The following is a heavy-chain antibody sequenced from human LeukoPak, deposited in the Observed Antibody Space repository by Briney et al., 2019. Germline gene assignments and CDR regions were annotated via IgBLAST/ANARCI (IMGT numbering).Heavy chain of an antibody. J-gene: IGHJ4*02. D-gene: IGHD3-16*01. Sequence: GGSLRLSCAASGFTFSSYAMSWVRQAPGKGLEWVSVIYSGGSTYYADSVKGRFTISRDNSKNTLYLQMNSLRAEDTAVYYCAAGGEMATLGLDYWGQGTLVTVSS. CDR1: GFTFSSYA. CDR3: AAGGEMATLGLDY. CDR2: IYSGGST. V-gene: IGHV3-53*01.